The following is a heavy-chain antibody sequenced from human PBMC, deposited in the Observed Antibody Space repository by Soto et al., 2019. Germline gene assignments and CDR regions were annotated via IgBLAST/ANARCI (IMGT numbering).Heavy chain of an antibody. D-gene: IGHD3-10*01. CDR1: GGSFSGYY. V-gene: IGHV4-34*01. CDR3: ARKAMVRGVRTGYYYMDV. Sequence: QVQLQQWGAGLLKPSETLSLTCAVYGGSFSGYYWSWIRQPPGKGLEWIGEINHSGSTNYNPSLKSRVTISVDTSKNQFSLKLSSVTAADTAVYYCARKAMVRGVRTGYYYMDVWGKGTTVTVSS. CDR2: INHSGST. J-gene: IGHJ6*03.